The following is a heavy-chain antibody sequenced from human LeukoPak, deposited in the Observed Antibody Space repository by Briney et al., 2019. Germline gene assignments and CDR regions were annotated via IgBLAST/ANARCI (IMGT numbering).Heavy chain of an antibody. CDR2: MSGSGGTI. CDR3: ARRSGGSSKPLFDY. V-gene: IGHV3-11*04. CDR1: GFTFSDYY. Sequence: GGSLRLSCAASGFTFSDYYMSWIRQAPGKGLEWISYMSGSGGTIYYADSVKGRLTISRDNAKNSLYLQMNSLRDEDTAVYYCARRSGGSSKPLFDYWGQGTLVTVSS. D-gene: IGHD6-25*01. J-gene: IGHJ4*02.